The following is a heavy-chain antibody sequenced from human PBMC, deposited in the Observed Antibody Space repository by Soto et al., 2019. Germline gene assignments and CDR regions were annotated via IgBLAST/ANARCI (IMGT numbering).Heavy chain of an antibody. Sequence: GASVKVSCKASGGTFRNYAITWVRQAPGQGLEWMGGIIPLFATSNYAQKFLGRLTFTADESAGTAYMELSSLRSEDTAVYYCAPVIPHTPYNSPHYFDNWRQGTLVTVSS. CDR3: APVIPHTPYNSPHYFDN. CDR2: IIPLFATS. D-gene: IGHD1-20*01. CDR1: GGTFRNYA. J-gene: IGHJ4*02. V-gene: IGHV1-69*13.